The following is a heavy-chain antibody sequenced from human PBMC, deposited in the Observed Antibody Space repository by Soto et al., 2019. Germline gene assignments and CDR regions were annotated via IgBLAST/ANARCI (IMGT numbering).Heavy chain of an antibody. J-gene: IGHJ4*02. D-gene: IGHD4-4*01. CDR2: ISYDGSNK. Sequence: GGSLRLSCAASGFTFSSYAMHWVRQAPGKGLEWVAVISYDGSNKNYADSVKGRFTISRDNSKNTLYLQMNSLRAEDTAVYYCARGSNHFDYWGQGTLVTVSS. CDR3: ARGSNHFDY. CDR1: GFTFSSYA. V-gene: IGHV3-30-3*01.